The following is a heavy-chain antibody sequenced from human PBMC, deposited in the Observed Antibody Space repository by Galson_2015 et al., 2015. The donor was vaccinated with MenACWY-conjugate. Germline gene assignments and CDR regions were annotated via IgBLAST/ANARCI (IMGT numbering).Heavy chain of an antibody. CDR3: AKTYCSRTNCREPNWYFDL. CDR1: GSTLSSYA. CDR2: MSGSGGSR. D-gene: IGHD2-2*01. J-gene: IGHJ2*01. V-gene: IGHV3-23*01. Sequence: SLRLSCAASGSTLSSYAMSWVRRAPGKGLEWVSAMSGSGGSRNYADSVKGRFTISRDNSKNTLYLQMNSLRAEDTAVYYCAKTYCSRTNCREPNWYFDLWGRGTLVTVSS.